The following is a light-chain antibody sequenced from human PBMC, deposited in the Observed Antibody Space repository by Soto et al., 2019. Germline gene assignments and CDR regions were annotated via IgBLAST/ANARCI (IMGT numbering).Light chain of an antibody. CDR3: EHYNSYAYT. V-gene: IGKV1-5*01. CDR2: DAS. Sequence: DIQMTQSPSTLSASVGERVTITCRARQSISSWLAWYQQKPAKAPTLLIYDASCLESGVPSRFRGSVSGTECDLTISSLQPDDFATYSGEHYNSYAYTFGQGNKLEI. J-gene: IGKJ2*01. CDR1: QSISSW.